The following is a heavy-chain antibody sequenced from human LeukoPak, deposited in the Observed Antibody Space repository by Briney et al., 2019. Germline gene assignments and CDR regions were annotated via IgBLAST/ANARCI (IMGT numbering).Heavy chain of an antibody. V-gene: IGHV3-23*01. CDR2: FSGGDGST. Sequence: GGSLRHSCAASGFTFRSYAMSWVRQAPGKGLEWVSGFSGGDGSTSYADSVKGRFTISRDNSKNTLYLQMNSLRAEDTAVYYCAKGKVVPATIYDYWGQGTLVTVSS. J-gene: IGHJ4*02. CDR3: AKGKVVPATIYDY. CDR1: GFTFRSYA. D-gene: IGHD2-2*02.